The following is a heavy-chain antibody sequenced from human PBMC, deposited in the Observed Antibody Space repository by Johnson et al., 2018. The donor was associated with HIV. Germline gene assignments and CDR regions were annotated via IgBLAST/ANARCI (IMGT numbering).Heavy chain of an antibody. CDR3: ARDREDPSDSYGAFDI. D-gene: IGHD5-18*01. J-gene: IGHJ3*02. CDR1: GFTFDDYG. V-gene: IGHV3-20*04. CDR2: INWNGGRT. Sequence: VQLVESGGGLVQPGGSLRLSCAASGFTFDDYGMTWVRQVPGQGLEWVSGINWNGGRTGYADSVKGRFTISRDNSKNTLYLQMNSLRAEDTAVYYCARDREDPSDSYGAFDIWGQGTMVTVSS.